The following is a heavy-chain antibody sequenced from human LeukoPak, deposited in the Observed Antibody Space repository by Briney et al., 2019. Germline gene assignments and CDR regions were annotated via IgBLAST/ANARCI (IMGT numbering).Heavy chain of an antibody. D-gene: IGHD5-24*01. CDR1: SGSISSGTYY. CDR2: IYSSGST. J-gene: IGHJ4*02. Sequence: SETLSLTCTVSSGSISSGTYYWSWIRQPAGKGLEWIGRIYSSGSTNYNPSLKSRVTISVDTSKNQFSLKLSSVTAADTAVYYCARGRRDGYNLEYFDNWGQGTLVTVSS. V-gene: IGHV4-61*02. CDR3: ARGRRDGYNLEYFDN.